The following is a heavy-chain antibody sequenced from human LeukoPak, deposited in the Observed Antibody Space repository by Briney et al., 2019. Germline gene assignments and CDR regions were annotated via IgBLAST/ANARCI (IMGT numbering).Heavy chain of an antibody. V-gene: IGHV3-30*02. CDR3: AKDPGLRWQTDAFDI. J-gene: IGHJ3*02. Sequence: GGSLRLSCAASGFTFSSYAMHWVRQAPGKGLEWVAFIRYDGSNKYYADSVKGRFTISRDNSKNTLYLQMNSLRAEDTAVYYCAKDPGLRWQTDAFDIWGQGTMVTVSS. D-gene: IGHD4-23*01. CDR1: GFTFSSYA. CDR2: IRYDGSNK.